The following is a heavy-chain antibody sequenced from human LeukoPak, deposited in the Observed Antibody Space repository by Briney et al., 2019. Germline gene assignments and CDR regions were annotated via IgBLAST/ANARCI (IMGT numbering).Heavy chain of an antibody. D-gene: IGHD3-3*01. Sequence: ASVKVSCKASGYTFTGYYMHWVRQAPGQGLEWMGWINPNSGGTNYAQKFQGRVTMTRDTSISTAYMELSRLRSDDTAVYYCARDPPYYDFWSGSLLPDYWGQGTLVTVSS. CDR2: INPNSGGT. CDR1: GYTFTGYY. V-gene: IGHV1-2*02. J-gene: IGHJ4*02. CDR3: ARDPPYYDFWSGSLLPDY.